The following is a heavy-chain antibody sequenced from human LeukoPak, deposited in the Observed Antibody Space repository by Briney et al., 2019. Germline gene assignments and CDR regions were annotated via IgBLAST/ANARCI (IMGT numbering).Heavy chain of an antibody. Sequence: ASVKVSCKASGYTFTSYDINWVRQATGQGLEWMGWMNPNSGNTGYAQKFQGRVTMTRNTSISTAYMELSSLRFEDTAVYYCARPATYWGEKAFDIWGQGTMVTVSS. D-gene: IGHD7-27*01. CDR3: ARPATYWGEKAFDI. CDR2: MNPNSGNT. J-gene: IGHJ3*02. V-gene: IGHV1-8*01. CDR1: GYTFTSYD.